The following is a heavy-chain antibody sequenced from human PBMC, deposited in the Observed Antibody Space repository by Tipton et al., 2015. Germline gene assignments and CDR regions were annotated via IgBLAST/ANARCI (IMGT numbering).Heavy chain of an antibody. CDR2: IFHRGDT. J-gene: IGHJ4*02. D-gene: IGHD4-23*01. CDR1: GYSTSSGYY. V-gene: IGHV4-38-2*01. Sequence: TLSLTCDVSGYSTSSGYYWGWIRQPPGKGQEWIGSIFHRGDTNYNPSLKSRVTISLDTSKNQFSLKLNSVTAADTAVYYCARARGRHGGLFDSWGQGTLVTVSS. CDR3: ARARGRHGGLFDS.